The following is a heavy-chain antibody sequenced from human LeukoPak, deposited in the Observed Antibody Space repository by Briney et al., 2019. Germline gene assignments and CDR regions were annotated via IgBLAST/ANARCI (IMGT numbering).Heavy chain of an antibody. CDR3: AKDIRLVGWGFDY. V-gene: IGHV3-23*01. Sequence: GGSLRLSCAASGFTFSTYAMSWVRQAPGKGLEWVSAISGSGGSTYYADSVKGRFTISRDNSKNTLYLQMNSLRAEDTAVYYCAKDIRLVGWGFDYWGQGTLVTVSS. CDR2: ISGSGGST. CDR1: GFTFSTYA. J-gene: IGHJ4*02. D-gene: IGHD6-19*01.